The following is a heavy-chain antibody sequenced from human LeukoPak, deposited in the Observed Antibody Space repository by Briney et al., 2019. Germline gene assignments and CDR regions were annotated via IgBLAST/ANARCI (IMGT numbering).Heavy chain of an antibody. CDR1: GFTFSSYS. D-gene: IGHD3-16*01. Sequence: GGSLRLSCAASGFTFSSYSMNWVRQAPGKGLEWVSSISSSSSYIYYADSVKGRFTISRDDAKNSLYLQMNSLRAEDTAVYYCARDYEGLPSPGDAFDIWGQGTMVTVSS. CDR2: ISSSSSYI. CDR3: ARDYEGLPSPGDAFDI. J-gene: IGHJ3*02. V-gene: IGHV3-21*01.